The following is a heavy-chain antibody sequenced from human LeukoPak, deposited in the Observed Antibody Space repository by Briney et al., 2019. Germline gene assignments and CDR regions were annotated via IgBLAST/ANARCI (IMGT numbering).Heavy chain of an antibody. J-gene: IGHJ4*02. CDR1: GFTFDNNA. D-gene: IGHD2-21*01. Sequence: GGSLRLSCAASGFTFDNNAMTWVRQAPGEGLEWVSATSGGGGNTYYADSVKGRFTISRDNSKSTLYLQLNSLRAEDTAVYYCAKQSTASGSWDYWGQGTLLTVSS. V-gene: IGHV3-23*01. CDR2: TSGGGGNT. CDR3: AKQSTASGSWDY.